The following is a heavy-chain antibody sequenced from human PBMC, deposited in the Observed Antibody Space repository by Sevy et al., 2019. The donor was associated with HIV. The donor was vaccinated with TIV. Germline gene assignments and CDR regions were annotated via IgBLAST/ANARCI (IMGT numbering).Heavy chain of an antibody. V-gene: IGHV4-39*01. CDR2: VYYSGST. J-gene: IGHJ1*01. D-gene: IGHD3-10*01. CDR3: ASQVRRRGFQH. CDR1: GGSMSSSSYY. Sequence: SETLSLTCTVSGGSMSSSSYYWGWIRQPPGKGLEWIGSVYYSGSTYYNPSLKSRVTISVDTSKNQFSLKLSSVTAADTAVYYCASQVRRRGFQHWGQGPLVTVSS.